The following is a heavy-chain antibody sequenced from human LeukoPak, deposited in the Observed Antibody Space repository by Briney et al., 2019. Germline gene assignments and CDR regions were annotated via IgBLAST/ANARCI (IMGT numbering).Heavy chain of an antibody. Sequence: GGSLRLSCAASGFTFSSYAMSWVRQAPGKGLEWVSAISGSGGSTCYADSVKGRFTISRDNSKNTLYLQMNSLRAEDTAVYYCAKGRGRVFDYGDSEVFDYWGQGTLVTVSS. D-gene: IGHD4-17*01. V-gene: IGHV3-23*01. J-gene: IGHJ4*02. CDR3: AKGRGRVFDYGDSEVFDY. CDR1: GFTFSSYA. CDR2: ISGSGGST.